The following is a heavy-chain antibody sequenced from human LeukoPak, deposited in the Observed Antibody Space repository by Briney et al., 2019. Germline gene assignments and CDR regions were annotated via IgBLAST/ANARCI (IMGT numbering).Heavy chain of an antibody. J-gene: IGHJ4*02. D-gene: IGHD4-17*01. CDR2: ISGSGGST. V-gene: IGHV3-23*01. CDR1: GFTFSSYA. CDR3: AKAHSYGYSRFDY. Sequence: GGSLRLSCAASGFTFSSYAMSWVRQAPGKGLEWVSAISGSGGSTYYADAVKGRFTISRDNSKNTLYLQMNSLRAEDTAVYYCAKAHSYGYSRFDYWGQGTLVTVSS.